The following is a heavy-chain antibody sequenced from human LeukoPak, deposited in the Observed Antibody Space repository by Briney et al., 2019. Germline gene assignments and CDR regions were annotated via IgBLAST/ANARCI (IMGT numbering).Heavy chain of an antibody. D-gene: IGHD5-24*01. CDR3: ARDLGWLQSDGFDY. V-gene: IGHV4-39*07. Sequence: SETLSLTCTVSGGSISSSSYYWGWIRQPPGKGLEWIGSIYYSGSTYYNPSLKSRVTISVDTSKNQFSLKLSSVTAADTAVYYCARDLGWLQSDGFDYWGQGTLVTVSS. J-gene: IGHJ4*02. CDR2: IYYSGST. CDR1: GGSISSSSYY.